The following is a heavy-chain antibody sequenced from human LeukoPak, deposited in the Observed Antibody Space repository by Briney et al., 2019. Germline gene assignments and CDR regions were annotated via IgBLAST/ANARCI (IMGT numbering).Heavy chain of an antibody. V-gene: IGHV3-30-3*01. CDR2: ISYDGSNK. J-gene: IGHJ4*02. Sequence: GGSLRLSCAASGFTFSSYAMHWVRQAPGKGLEWVAVISYDGSNKYYADSVKGRFTISRDNSKNTLYLQMNSLRAEDTAVYYCARERYSSGRLFDYWGQGTLVTVSS. CDR3: ARERYSSGRLFDY. CDR1: GFTFSSYA. D-gene: IGHD6-19*01.